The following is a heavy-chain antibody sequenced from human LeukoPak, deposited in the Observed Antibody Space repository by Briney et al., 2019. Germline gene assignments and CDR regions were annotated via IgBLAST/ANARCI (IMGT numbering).Heavy chain of an antibody. V-gene: IGHV3-11*05. CDR3: ARGKGYSYGLYYFDY. CDR1: GFTFSDYY. D-gene: IGHD5-18*01. J-gene: IGHJ4*02. CDR2: ISSSSVYT. Sequence: GGSLRLSCAASGFTFSDYYMIYIRQAPGKGLEWVSYISSSSVYTNYADSVKGRFTISRDNSKNTLYLQMNSLRAEDTAVYYCARGKGYSYGLYYFDYWGQGTLVTVSS.